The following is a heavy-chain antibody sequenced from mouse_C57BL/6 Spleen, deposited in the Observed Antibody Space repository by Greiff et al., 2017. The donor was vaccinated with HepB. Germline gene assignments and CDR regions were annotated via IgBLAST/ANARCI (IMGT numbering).Heavy chain of an antibody. CDR2: ISSGSSTI. D-gene: IGHD3-1*01. Sequence: EVKLMESGGGLVKPGGSLKLSCAASGFTFSDYGMHWVRQAPEKGLEWVAYISSGSSTIYYADTVKGRFTISRDNAKNTLFLQMTSLRSEDTAMYYCARGEERADYAMDYWGQGTSVTVSS. CDR1: GFTFSDYG. V-gene: IGHV5-17*01. CDR3: ARGEERADYAMDY. J-gene: IGHJ4*01.